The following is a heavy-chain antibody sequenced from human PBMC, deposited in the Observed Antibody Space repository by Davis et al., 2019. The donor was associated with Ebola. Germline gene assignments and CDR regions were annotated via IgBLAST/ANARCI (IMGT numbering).Heavy chain of an antibody. Sequence: AASVKVSCKASGYTFTDYYMHWVRQAPGQGLEWMGRINPNSGGTNYAQKFQGRVTMTRDTSISTAYMELSRLRSDDTAVHYCAKKPGGVVVAATPAFDYWGQGTLVTVSS. D-gene: IGHD2-15*01. CDR1: GYTFTDYY. CDR2: INPNSGGT. J-gene: IGHJ4*02. V-gene: IGHV1-2*06. CDR3: AKKPGGVVVAATPAFDY.